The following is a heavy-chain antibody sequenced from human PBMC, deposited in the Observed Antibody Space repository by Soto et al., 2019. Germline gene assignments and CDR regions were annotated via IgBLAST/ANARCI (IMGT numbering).Heavy chain of an antibody. D-gene: IGHD6-6*01. CDR3: AKEYSSSSGPDDAFDI. V-gene: IGHV3-23*01. CDR2: ISGSGGST. CDR1: GFTFSSYA. Sequence: GGSLRLSCAASGFTFSSYAMSWVRQAPGKGLEWVSAISGSGGSTYYADSVKGRFTISRDNSKNTLYLQMNSLRAEDTAVYYCAKEYSSSSGPDDAFDIWGQGTMVTVSS. J-gene: IGHJ3*02.